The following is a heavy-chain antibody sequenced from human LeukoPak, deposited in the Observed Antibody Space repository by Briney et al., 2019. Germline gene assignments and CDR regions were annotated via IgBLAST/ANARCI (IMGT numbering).Heavy chain of an antibody. CDR3: ARDISGSGWYKH. CDR2: IYYSGST. D-gene: IGHD6-19*01. V-gene: IGHV4-39*07. CDR1: GGSISSSSYY. Sequence: SETLSLTCTVSGGSISSSSYYWGWIRQPPGKGLEWIGSIYYSGSTYYNPSLKSRVTISVDTSKNQFSLELSSVTAADTAVYYCARDISGSGWYKHWGQGTLVTASS. J-gene: IGHJ4*02.